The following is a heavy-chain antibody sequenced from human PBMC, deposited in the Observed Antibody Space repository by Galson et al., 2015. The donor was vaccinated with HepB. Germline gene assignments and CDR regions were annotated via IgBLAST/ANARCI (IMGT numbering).Heavy chain of an antibody. D-gene: IGHD6-13*01. V-gene: IGHV3-30*18. J-gene: IGHJ6*02. Sequence: GFTFSNYGMHWVRQAPGKGLEWVAVISYDGSNYYYGDSVKGRFTISRDHSKNTLYLQMNSLRGDDTAVYYCAKEGKYSSSWDFSYGMDVWGQGTTVTVSS. CDR3: AKEGKYSSSWDFSYGMDV. CDR1: GFTFSNYG. CDR2: ISYDGSNY.